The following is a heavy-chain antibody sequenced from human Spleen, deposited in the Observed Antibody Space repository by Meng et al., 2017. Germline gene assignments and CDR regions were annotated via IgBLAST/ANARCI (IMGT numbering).Heavy chain of an antibody. J-gene: IGHJ4*02. V-gene: IGHV4-34*01. CDR2: INHSGST. CDR1: GGSFSDYS. D-gene: IGHD4-11*01. CDR3: ARGPTTMAHDIDY. Sequence: QVRRQQWGAGLLKPLETRSLTWVVSGGSFSDYSWSWIRQAPGKGLEWIGEINHSGSTNYNPSLESRATISVDTSQNNLSLKLSSVTAADSAVYYCARGPTTMAHDIDYWGQGTLVTVSS.